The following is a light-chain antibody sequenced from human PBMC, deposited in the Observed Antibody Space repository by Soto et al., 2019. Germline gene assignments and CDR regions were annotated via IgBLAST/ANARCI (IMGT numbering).Light chain of an antibody. CDR2: DVS. Sequence: EIVLTQSPGTLSLSPGERATLSCRSSHSVSSNYLAWYQQKPGQAPRLLPYDVSSRATVIPDRFSGSGSGTGFTLRIRRLEPVEFAVEYCQQDGIAPRFGQGTKVEIK. CDR3: QQDGIAPR. CDR1: HSVSSNY. J-gene: IGKJ1*01. V-gene: IGKV3-20*01.